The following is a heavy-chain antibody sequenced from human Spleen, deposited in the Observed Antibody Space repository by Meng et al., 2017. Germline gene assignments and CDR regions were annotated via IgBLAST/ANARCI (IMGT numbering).Heavy chain of an antibody. CDR1: GFTFSNAW. J-gene: IGHJ4*01. CDR2: MKSNVDGGTV. Sequence: VQLVESGGGLVKPGGSLRLSCAASGFTFSNAWMSWVRQAPGKGLEWIGRMKSNVDGGTVDYAAAVKGRFFISRDDSENTFYLQMNSLKTEDTAVYYCSGHVDYWGHGTLVTVFS. CDR3: SGHVDY. V-gene: IGHV3-15*01.